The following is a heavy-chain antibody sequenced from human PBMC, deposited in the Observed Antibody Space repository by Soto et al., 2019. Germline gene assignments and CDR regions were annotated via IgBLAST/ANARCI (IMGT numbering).Heavy chain of an antibody. CDR3: ANAVGARHYYYYYGMDV. J-gene: IGHJ6*02. CDR2: ISGSGGST. Sequence: GGSLRLSCAASGFTFSSYAMSWVRQAPGKGLEWVSAISGSGGSTYYADSVKGRFTISRDNSKNTLYLQMNSLRAEDTAVYYCANAVGARHYYYYYGMDVWGQGTTVTVSS. D-gene: IGHD1-26*01. CDR1: GFTFSSYA. V-gene: IGHV3-23*01.